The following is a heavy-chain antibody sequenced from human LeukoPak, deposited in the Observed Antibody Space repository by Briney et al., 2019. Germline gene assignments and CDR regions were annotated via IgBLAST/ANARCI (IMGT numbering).Heavy chain of an antibody. J-gene: IGHJ3*02. CDR3: AKGSSTVTSRAAFDN. Sequence: GGSLRLSCAASGFTFSSYAMHWVRQAPGKGLEWVSGLTASGNTTYYADSVKGRFTTSRDNSKNTLYLHMNSLRAEDTAVYYCAKGSSTVTSRAAFDNWGQGTMVTVSS. D-gene: IGHD4-17*01. CDR2: LTASGNTT. V-gene: IGHV3-23*01. CDR1: GFTFSSYA.